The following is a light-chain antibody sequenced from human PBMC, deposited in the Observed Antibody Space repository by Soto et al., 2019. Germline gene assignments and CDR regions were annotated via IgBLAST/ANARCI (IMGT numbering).Light chain of an antibody. Sequence: IVLTQSPSTLSFSPGERATPSCRASQSVSSSYLAWYQQKPGQAPRLLIYGASSRATGIPDRFSGSGSGTDFTLTISRLEPEDFAVYYCQQYGSSSWTFGQGTKVDIK. J-gene: IGKJ1*01. CDR2: GAS. V-gene: IGKV3-20*01. CDR3: QQYGSSSWT. CDR1: QSVSSSY.